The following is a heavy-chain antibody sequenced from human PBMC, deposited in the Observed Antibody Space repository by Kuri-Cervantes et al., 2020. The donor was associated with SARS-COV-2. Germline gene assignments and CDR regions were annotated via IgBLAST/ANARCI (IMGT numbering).Heavy chain of an antibody. CDR1: GFTFSSYA. D-gene: IGHD6-19*01. J-gene: IGHJ4*02. Sequence: GGSLRLSCAAYGFTFSSYAMSWVRQAPGKGLEWVAVISYDGSNKYYADSVKGRFTISRDNSKNTLYLQMNSLRAEDTAVYYCAKDRLTVAGWGLPDPLYYFDYWGQGALVTVSS. CDR2: ISYDGSNK. V-gene: IGHV3-30-3*01. CDR3: AKDRLTVAGWGLPDPLYYFDY.